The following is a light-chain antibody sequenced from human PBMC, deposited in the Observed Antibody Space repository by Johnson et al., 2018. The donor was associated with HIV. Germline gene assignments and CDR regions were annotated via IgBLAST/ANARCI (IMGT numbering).Light chain of an antibody. J-gene: IGLJ1*01. CDR2: GNN. V-gene: IGLV1-51*01. CDR3: GTWDSSMSAYV. Sequence: QSVLTQSPSVSAAPGQKVTISCSGSSSNIGNNYVSWYQQFPGTAPKLLIYGNNKRPSGIPDRFSGSKSGTSATLGITGLQTGDEVNYYCGTWDSSMSAYVFGTGTKITVL. CDR1: SSNIGNNY.